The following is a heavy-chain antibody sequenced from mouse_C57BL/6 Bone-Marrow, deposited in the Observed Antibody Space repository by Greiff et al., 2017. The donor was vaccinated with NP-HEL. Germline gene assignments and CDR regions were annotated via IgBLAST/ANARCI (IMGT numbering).Heavy chain of an antibody. Sequence: QVQLQQPGAELARPGASVKLSCKASGYTFTSYGISWVKQRTGQGLEWIGEIYPRSGNTNYNEKFKGKATLTADKSSSTAYMELSSLTSEDSAVFFCAGSEFSTTVVSDYWGQGTTLTVSS. J-gene: IGHJ2*01. CDR3: AGSEFSTTVVSDY. CDR1: GYTFTSYG. D-gene: IGHD1-1*01. CDR2: IYPRSGNT. V-gene: IGHV1-81*01.